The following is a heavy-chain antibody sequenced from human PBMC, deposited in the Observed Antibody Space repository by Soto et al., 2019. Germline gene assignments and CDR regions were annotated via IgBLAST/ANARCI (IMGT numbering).Heavy chain of an antibody. CDR1: NGSFRNYN. D-gene: IGHD2-2*01. CDR2: INHRGST. V-gene: IGHV4-34*01. CDR3: ARVKRAVVVPARRGMDV. J-gene: IGHJ6*02. Sequence: SETLSLTCAVYNGSFRNYNWSWIRQPPGKGQEWIGEINHRGSTNYNPSLQSRITMSVDMSMNQFSLKLTSVTAADTAVYYCARVKRAVVVPARRGMDVWGQGTTVTVSS.